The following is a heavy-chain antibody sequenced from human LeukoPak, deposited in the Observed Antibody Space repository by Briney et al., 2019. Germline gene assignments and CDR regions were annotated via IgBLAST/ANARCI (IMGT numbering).Heavy chain of an antibody. CDR2: IYYSGST. CDR3: ARDRGWEVLDF. Sequence: SETLSPTCTVSGGSVSRGYYYWSWIRQSPGKGLEWIGNIYYSGSTNYNPSLKSRVTISSDTSKNQFSLKLSSVTAADTAVYFCARDRGWEVLDFWGQGTLVTVSS. V-gene: IGHV4-61*01. D-gene: IGHD1-26*01. J-gene: IGHJ4*02. CDR1: GGSVSRGYYY.